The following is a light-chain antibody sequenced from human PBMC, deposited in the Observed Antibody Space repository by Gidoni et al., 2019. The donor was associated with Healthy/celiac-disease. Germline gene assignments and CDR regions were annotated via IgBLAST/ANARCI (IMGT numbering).Light chain of an antibody. V-gene: IGLV3-21*04. CDR3: QVWDSSSDHPWV. Sequence: SYVLTQPHPVSVAPGTTARITCGGNNIGSKSVHWYQQKPGQAPVLVIYYDSDRPSGIPERFSGSNSGNTATLTISRVEAGDEADYYCQVWDSSSDHPWVFGGGTKLTVL. CDR2: YDS. J-gene: IGLJ3*02. CDR1: NIGSKS.